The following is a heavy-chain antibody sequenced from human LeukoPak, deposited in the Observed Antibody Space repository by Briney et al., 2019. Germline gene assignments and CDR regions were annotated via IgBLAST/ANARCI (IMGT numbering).Heavy chain of an antibody. Sequence: PGGSLRLSCVGSGFTFSNFWMHWVRQAPGKGPVWVSRISNNGITTTDADSVRGRFTISRDNAKNTLYLQMNSLRAEDTAIYYCVKIHGTNSGFPYHFDSWGQGTLVTVSS. CDR1: GFTFSNFW. V-gene: IGHV3-74*03. J-gene: IGHJ4*02. D-gene: IGHD2-8*01. CDR2: ISNNGITT. CDR3: VKIHGTNSGFPYHFDS.